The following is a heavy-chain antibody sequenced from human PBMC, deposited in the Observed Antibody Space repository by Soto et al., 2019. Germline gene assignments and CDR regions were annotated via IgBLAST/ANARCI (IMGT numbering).Heavy chain of an antibody. J-gene: IGHJ4*02. D-gene: IGHD5-12*01. CDR3: AKETSAYEIDY. CDR1: GFIFSGYA. CDR2: ISYDGNTK. Sequence: QVQLVESGGGVVQPGRSLRLSCAASGFIFSGYAMHWVRQAPGKGLEWVAVISYDGNTKYYADSVKGRFTVSRDNSKNPRYVQMNNLSAEDTAMYYCAKETSAYEIDYWGQRPLVTVSS. V-gene: IGHV3-30-3*01.